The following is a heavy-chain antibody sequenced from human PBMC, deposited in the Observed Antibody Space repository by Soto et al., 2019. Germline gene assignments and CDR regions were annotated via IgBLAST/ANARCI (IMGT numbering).Heavy chain of an antibody. V-gene: IGHV4-61*01. J-gene: IGHJ6*02. CDR3: AAFRVSTTYYYYYYGMDV. D-gene: IGHD1-1*01. CDR1: GGSVSSGSYY. Sequence: SETLSLTCTVSGGSVSSGSYYWSWIRQPPGKGLEWIGYIYYSGSANYNPSLKSRVTISVDTSKNQFSLKLSSVTAADTAVYYCAAFRVSTTYYYYYYGMDVWGQGTTVTVSS. CDR2: IYYSGSA.